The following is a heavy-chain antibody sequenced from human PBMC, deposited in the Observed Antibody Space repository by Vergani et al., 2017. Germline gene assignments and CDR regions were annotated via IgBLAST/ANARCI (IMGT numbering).Heavy chain of an antibody. CDR1: GFTFSNSA. V-gene: IGHV3-23*01. CDR3: AKDRNRYCSSTSCYDAFDI. Sequence: EVHLLESGGGQVEAGGSLRLSCVASGFTFSNSAMSWVRQAPGKGLEWVSAISGSGGSTYYADSVKGRFTISRDNSKNTLYLQMNSLRAEDTAVYYCAKDRNRYCSSTSCYDAFDIWGQGTMVTVSS. D-gene: IGHD2-2*01. J-gene: IGHJ3*02. CDR2: ISGSGGST.